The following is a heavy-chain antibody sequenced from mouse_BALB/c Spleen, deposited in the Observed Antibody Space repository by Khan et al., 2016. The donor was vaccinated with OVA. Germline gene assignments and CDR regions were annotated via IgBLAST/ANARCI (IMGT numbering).Heavy chain of an antibody. CDR2: INTHSGVP. J-gene: IGHJ4*01. Sequence: QIQLVQSGPELKKPGETVRISCKASGYTFTTAGIQWVQKMPGKGLKWIGWINTHSGVPKYAEDFKGRFAFSLAISVSTAYLQITNLKNEDTATYCCARGGAAYYRNDGGAMEYWGQGTSVTGSS. V-gene: IGHV9-4*02. D-gene: IGHD2-14*01. CDR3: ARGGAAYYRNDGGAMEY. CDR1: GYTFTTAG.